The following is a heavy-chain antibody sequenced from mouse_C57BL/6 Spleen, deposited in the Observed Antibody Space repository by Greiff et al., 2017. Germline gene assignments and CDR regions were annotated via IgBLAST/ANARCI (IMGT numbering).Heavy chain of an antibody. V-gene: IGHV5-9-1*02. D-gene: IGHD2-5*01. CDR1: GFTFSSYA. Sequence: EVMLVESGEGLVKPGGSLKLSCAASGFTFSSYAMSWVRQTPEKRLEWVAYISSGGDYIYYADTVKGRFTISRDNARNTLYLQMSSLKSEETAMYYCTRGYSNPGYFDVWGTGTTVTVSS. CDR3: TRGYSNPGYFDV. J-gene: IGHJ1*03. CDR2: ISSGGDYI.